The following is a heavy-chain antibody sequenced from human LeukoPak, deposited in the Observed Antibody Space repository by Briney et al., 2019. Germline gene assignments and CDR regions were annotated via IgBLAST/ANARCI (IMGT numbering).Heavy chain of an antibody. Sequence: GGSLRLSCAASGFTFSSYSMNWVRQAPGQGLEGVLSISSSSSYLYYADSVKGRFTISRDNAKNSLYLQMNSLRAEDTAVYYCARDRGMGFDYWGQGTLVTVSS. V-gene: IGHV3-21*01. D-gene: IGHD3-16*01. CDR3: ARDRGMGFDY. J-gene: IGHJ4*02. CDR1: GFTFSSYS. CDR2: ISSSSSYL.